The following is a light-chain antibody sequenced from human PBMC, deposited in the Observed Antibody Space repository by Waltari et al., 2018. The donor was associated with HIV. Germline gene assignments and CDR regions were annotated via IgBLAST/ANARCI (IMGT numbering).Light chain of an antibody. V-gene: IGLV3-25*03. CDR3: QSVDSKDSHYV. Sequence: SYELPQPPSVSVSPGQTARITCAGETLADHYVYWYQQKAGQAPVLVMYKESERPSGIPERFYGSTSGTTVTLIISGVQAEDEADYYCQSVDSKDSHYVFGTGTKVTVL. CDR1: TLADHY. J-gene: IGLJ1*01. CDR2: KES.